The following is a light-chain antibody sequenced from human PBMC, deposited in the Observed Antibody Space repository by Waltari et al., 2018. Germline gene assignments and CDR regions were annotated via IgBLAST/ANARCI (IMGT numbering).Light chain of an antibody. J-gene: IGKJ3*01. CDR3: QQFINYPLT. Sequence: DIQMTQSPSSLSASVGDRVTITCRASQSISSYLNWYQQKPGKAPKLLIYAASILESGVPSRFSGSGSGTDFTLTISSLQLEDFATYYCQQFINYPLTFGPGTTVDIK. V-gene: IGKV1-39*01. CDR1: QSISSY. CDR2: AAS.